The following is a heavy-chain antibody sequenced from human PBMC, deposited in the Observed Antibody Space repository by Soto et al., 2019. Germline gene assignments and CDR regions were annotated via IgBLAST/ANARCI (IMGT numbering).Heavy chain of an antibody. CDR3: ARDHSNYYYYYGMDV. J-gene: IGHJ6*02. D-gene: IGHD4-4*01. V-gene: IGHV3-30-3*01. CDR2: ISYDGSNK. CDR1: GFTFSSYA. Sequence: GGSLRLSCAASGFTFSSYAMHWVRQAPGKGLEWAAVISYDGSNKYYADSVKGRFTISRDNSKNTLYLQMNSLRAEDTAVYYCARDHSNYYYYYGMDVWGQGTTVTVSS.